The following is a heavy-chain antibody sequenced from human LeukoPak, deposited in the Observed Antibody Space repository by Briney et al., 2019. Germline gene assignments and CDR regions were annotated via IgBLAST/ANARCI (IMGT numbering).Heavy chain of an antibody. CDR2: INEDGTEE. J-gene: IGHJ3*02. Sequence: GGSLRLSCAASGIIFSSYWMSWVRQAPGKGLERVANINEDGTEEYFVESVKGRFTISRDNAKKSLYLQMNSLRAGDTAVYYCARVSQGAFDIWGQGTMVTLSS. V-gene: IGHV3-7*05. CDR1: GIIFSSYW. CDR3: ARVSQGAFDI.